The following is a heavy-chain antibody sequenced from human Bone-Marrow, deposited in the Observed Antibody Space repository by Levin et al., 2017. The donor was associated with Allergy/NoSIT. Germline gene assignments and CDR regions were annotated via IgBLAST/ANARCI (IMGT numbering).Heavy chain of an antibody. CDR3: AREGVRLRFLDNMDWFDP. Sequence: GESLKISCEASGFTFSDYAVHWVRQAPGKGLEWVSGIGGSGYSTDYADSVKGRFTISRDNSKNTVYLQMNSLRAEDAAVYYCAREGVRLRFLDNMDWFDPWGQGTLVTVSS. CDR2: IGGSGYST. CDR1: GFTFSDYA. J-gene: IGHJ5*02. V-gene: IGHV3-23*01. D-gene: IGHD3-3*01.